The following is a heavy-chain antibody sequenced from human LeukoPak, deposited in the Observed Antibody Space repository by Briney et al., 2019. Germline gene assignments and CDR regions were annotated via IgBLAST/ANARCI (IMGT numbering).Heavy chain of an antibody. CDR1: GFTFSSYA. D-gene: IGHD1-26*01. CDR3: ARVGGLDAFDI. V-gene: IGHV3-23*01. CDR2: ISGSGGST. Sequence: GGSLRLSCAASGFTFSSYAMSWVRQAPGKGLEWVSAISGSGGSTYYTDSVKGRFTISRHNSQNTLFLQMNSLRAEDTAVYYCARVGGLDAFDIWGQGTMVTVSS. J-gene: IGHJ3*02.